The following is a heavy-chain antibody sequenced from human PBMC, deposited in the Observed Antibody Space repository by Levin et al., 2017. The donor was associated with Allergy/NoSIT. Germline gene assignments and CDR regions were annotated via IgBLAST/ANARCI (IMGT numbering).Heavy chain of an antibody. CDR2: IRSKTYGEST. CDR1: GFTFDDYA. D-gene: IGHD6-19*01. V-gene: IGHV3-49*03. J-gene: IGHJ4*02. CDR3: TRGLPGQWLPLGD. Sequence: GESLKISCTAPGFTFDDYAVSWFRQAPGKGPEWVGFIRSKTYGESTEYAASVKGRFTIPRDNSKGVAHLQMNSLKTEDTAVYYCTRGLPGQWLPLGDWGQGTLVTISS.